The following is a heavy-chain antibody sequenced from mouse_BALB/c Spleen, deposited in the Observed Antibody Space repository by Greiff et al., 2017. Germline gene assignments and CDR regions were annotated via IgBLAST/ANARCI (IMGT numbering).Heavy chain of an antibody. CDR2: ISSGGST. CDR3: ARQGRGAMDY. CDR1: GFTFSSYA. J-gene: IGHJ4*01. Sequence: EVMLVESGGGLVKPGGSLKLSCAASGFTFSSYAMSWVRQTPEKRLEWVASISSGGSTYYPDSVKGRFTISRDNARNILYLQMSSLRSEDTAMYYCARQGRGAMDYWGQGTSVTVSS. V-gene: IGHV5-6-5*01.